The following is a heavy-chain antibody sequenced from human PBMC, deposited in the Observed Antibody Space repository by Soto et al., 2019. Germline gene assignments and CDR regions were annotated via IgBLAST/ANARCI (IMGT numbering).Heavy chain of an antibody. D-gene: IGHD6-13*01. CDR1: GGSISSGDYY. CDR3: ARGQQLDYYYYGMDV. CDR2: IYYSGST. V-gene: IGHV4-30-4*01. J-gene: IGHJ6*02. Sequence: PSETLSLTCTVSGGSISSGDYYWSWIRQPPGKGLEWIGYIYYSGSTYYNPPLKSRVTISVDTSKNQFSLKLSSVTAADTAVYYCARGQQLDYYYYGMDVWGQGTTVTVSS.